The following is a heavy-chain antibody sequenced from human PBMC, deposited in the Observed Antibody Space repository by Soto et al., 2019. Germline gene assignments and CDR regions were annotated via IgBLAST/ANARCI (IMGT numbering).Heavy chain of an antibody. CDR2: ISGDGSAT. CDR1: GFRFWTYS. Sequence: EVKLLESGGGLVQPGESLRLSCAASGFRFWTYSMSWVRQAPGKGLEWVSGISGDGSATSYADSLKGRFTVSRDNSKDTLFLQMNTLRVEDTPVYYCAKTRLYDNNDYHRDGFDVWGPGTAVTVS. J-gene: IGHJ3*01. V-gene: IGHV3-23*01. CDR3: AKTRLYDNNDYHRDGFDV. D-gene: IGHD5-12*01.